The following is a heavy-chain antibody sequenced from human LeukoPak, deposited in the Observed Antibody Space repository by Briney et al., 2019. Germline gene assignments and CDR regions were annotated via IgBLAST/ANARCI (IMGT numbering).Heavy chain of an antibody. D-gene: IGHD2-21*01. V-gene: IGHV3-23*01. J-gene: IGHJ4*02. CDR1: GFTFSNYA. Sequence: SGGSLRLSCAASGFTFSNYAMRWVRQAPGKGLEWVSGISGSGDSTYYADSVKGRFTISRDNSKNTLYLQMNSLRAEDAAVYFCAKAPVTSCRGAYCYPFDSWGQGTLVTVSS. CDR3: AKAPVTSCRGAYCYPFDS. CDR2: ISGSGDST.